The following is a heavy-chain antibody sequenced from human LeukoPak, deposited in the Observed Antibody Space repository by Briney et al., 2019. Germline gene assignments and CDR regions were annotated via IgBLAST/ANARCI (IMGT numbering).Heavy chain of an antibody. J-gene: IGHJ4*02. D-gene: IGHD2-2*01. CDR1: GFTISNHW. Sequence: GGSLRLSCAASGFTISNHWLTWVRQAPGRGLEWVAFIRYDGSNKYYADSVKGRFTISRDNSKSTLYLQMNSLRAEDTAVYYCARYHCSSTSCYSEVSFDYWGQGTLVTVSS. CDR2: IRYDGSNK. V-gene: IGHV3-30*02. CDR3: ARYHCSSTSCYSEVSFDY.